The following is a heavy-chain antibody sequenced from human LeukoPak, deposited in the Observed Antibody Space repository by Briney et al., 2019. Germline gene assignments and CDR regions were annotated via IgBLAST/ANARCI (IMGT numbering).Heavy chain of an antibody. V-gene: IGHV3-53*01. D-gene: IGHD3-16*01. Sequence: GGSLRLSCAASGFTVSGNYITWVRQAPGEGLEWVSIIYSGGTTKYADSVRGRFTISRDKSKNTVRLQMNSLRAEDTAVYYCATSPSIMTAFRDWGQGTLVTVSS. CDR3: ATSPSIMTAFRD. CDR1: GFTVSGNY. CDR2: IYSGGTT. J-gene: IGHJ1*01.